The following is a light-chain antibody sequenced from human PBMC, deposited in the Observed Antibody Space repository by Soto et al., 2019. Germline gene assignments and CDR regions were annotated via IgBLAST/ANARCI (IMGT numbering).Light chain of an antibody. CDR1: SRDVGFYNY. V-gene: IGLV2-14*03. J-gene: IGLJ1*01. Sequence: SAPNHASPGFGGPGQSIALSLPRTSRDVGFYNYVSWYQQHPGKAPKLMVYDVNNRPSGVSNRFSGSKSGNTASLTFSGFQAEDEADYYSTSYTTSSTYVFGTGTKDTDL. CDR3: TSYTTSSTYV. CDR2: DVN.